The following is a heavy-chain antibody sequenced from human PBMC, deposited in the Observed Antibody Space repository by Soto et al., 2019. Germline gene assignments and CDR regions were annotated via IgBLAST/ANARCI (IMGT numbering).Heavy chain of an antibody. V-gene: IGHV4-30-2*01. J-gene: IGHJ4*02. Sequence: SETLSLTCAVSGGSISSGGYSWSWIRQPPGKGLEWIGYIYHSGSTYYNPSLKSRVTISVDRSKNQFSLKLSSVTAADTAVYYCASGYVYFDYWGQGTLVTVSS. CDR2: IYHSGST. CDR3: ASGYVYFDY. D-gene: IGHD5-12*01. CDR1: GGSISSGGYS.